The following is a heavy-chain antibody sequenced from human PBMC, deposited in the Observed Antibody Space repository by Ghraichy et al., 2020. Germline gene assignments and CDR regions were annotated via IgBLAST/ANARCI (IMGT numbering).Heavy chain of an antibody. Sequence: SETLSLTCAVYGGSFSGYYWSWIRQPPGKGLEWIGEINHSGSTNYNPSLKSRVTISVDTSKNQFSLKLSSVTAADTAVYYCARGSKKRYIQRPGFDYWGQGTLVTVSS. CDR3: ARGSKKRYIQRPGFDY. J-gene: IGHJ4*02. CDR1: GGSFSGYY. D-gene: IGHD5-18*01. V-gene: IGHV4-34*01. CDR2: INHSGST.